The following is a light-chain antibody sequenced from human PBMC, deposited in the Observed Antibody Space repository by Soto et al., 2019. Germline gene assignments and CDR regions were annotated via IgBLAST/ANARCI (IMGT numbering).Light chain of an antibody. CDR1: QSVSRY. CDR2: DAS. J-gene: IGKJ5*01. CDR3: QQRSNWIT. Sequence: TQSPATLSLSPGERATLSCRASQSVSRYLAWYQQKPGQAPRLLIYDASNRATGIPARFSGSGSGTDFTLTISSLEPEDFAVYYCQQRSNWITFGQGTRLE. V-gene: IGKV3-11*01.